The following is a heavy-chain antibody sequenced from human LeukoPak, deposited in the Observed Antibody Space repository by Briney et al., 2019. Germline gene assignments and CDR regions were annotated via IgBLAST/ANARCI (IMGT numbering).Heavy chain of an antibody. CDR1: GYTFTGYY. CDR3: ARESLEMATIGY. J-gene: IGHJ4*02. V-gene: IGHV1-2*02. Sequence: GASVKVSCKASGYTFTGYYMHWVRQAPGQGLEWMGWINPNSGGTNYAQKFQGRVTMTRDTSISTAYMELCRLRSDDTAVYYCARESLEMATIGYWGQGTLVTVSS. D-gene: IGHD5-24*01. CDR2: INPNSGGT.